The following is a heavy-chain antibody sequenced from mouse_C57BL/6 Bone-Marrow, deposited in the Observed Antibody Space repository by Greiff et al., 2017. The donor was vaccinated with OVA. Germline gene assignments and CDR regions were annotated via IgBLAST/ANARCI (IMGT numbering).Heavy chain of an antibody. CDR1: GFTFSSYA. J-gene: IGHJ4*01. Sequence: EVQLVESGGGLVKPGGSLKLSCAASGFTFSSYAMSWVRQTPEKRLEWVATISDGGSYTYYPDNVKGRFTISRDNAKNNLYLQMSHLKSEDTAMYYCARGLGVYYDYPCAMDYWGQGTSVTVSS. CDR2: ISDGGSYT. CDR3: ARGLGVYYDYPCAMDY. D-gene: IGHD2-4*01. V-gene: IGHV5-4*01.